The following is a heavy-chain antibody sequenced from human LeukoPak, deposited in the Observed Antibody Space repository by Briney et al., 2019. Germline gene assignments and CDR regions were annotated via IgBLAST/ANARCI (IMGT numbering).Heavy chain of an antibody. Sequence: HPGGSLRLSCAASGFTFSSYGMHWVRQAPGKGLEWVAVISYGGSNKYYADSVKGRFTISRDNSKNTLYLQMNSLRAEDTAVYYCAKPSYYDILTIYDYGMDVWGQRTTVTVSS. V-gene: IGHV3-30*18. J-gene: IGHJ6*02. CDR3: AKPSYYDILTIYDYGMDV. CDR2: ISYGGSNK. D-gene: IGHD3-9*01. CDR1: GFTFSSYG.